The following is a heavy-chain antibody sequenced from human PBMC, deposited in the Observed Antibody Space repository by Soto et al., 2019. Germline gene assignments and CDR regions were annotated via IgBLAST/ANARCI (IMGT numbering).Heavy chain of an antibody. CDR2: INAGNGNT. CDR3: ARDVAAADY. V-gene: IGHV1-3*05. D-gene: IGHD6-13*01. CDR1: GYTFTSYA. J-gene: IGHJ4*02. Sequence: QVQLVQSGAEEKKPGASVKVSCKASGYTFTSYAMHWVRQAPGQRLEWMGWINAGNGNTKHSQKLQGRVTITTDTSASTAYMELSSLGSEDTAVYYCARDVAAADYWGQGTLVTVSS.